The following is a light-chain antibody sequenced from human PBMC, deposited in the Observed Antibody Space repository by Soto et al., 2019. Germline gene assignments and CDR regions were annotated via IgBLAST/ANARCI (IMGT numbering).Light chain of an antibody. CDR3: QQGSDWPTT. Sequence: EIVLTQSPATLSLSPGERATLSCRASQSVSSYLVWYQQKPGQAPRLLIYDASNRATGIPARFSGSGSGTAFTLTISRLDPDDFAVYYCQQGSDWPTTFGPGTRLEIK. CDR1: QSVSSY. CDR2: DAS. V-gene: IGKV3-11*01. J-gene: IGKJ5*01.